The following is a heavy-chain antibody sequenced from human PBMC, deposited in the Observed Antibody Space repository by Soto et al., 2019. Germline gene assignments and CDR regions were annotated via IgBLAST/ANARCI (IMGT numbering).Heavy chain of an antibody. CDR1: GFTFSSYD. CDR3: AKIRKYYYDSSGSDAYYFDY. J-gene: IGHJ4*02. V-gene: IGHV3-30*18. D-gene: IGHD3-22*01. CDR2: ISYDGSNK. Sequence: QVQLVESGGGVVQPGRSLRLSCAASGFTFSSYDMHWVRQAPGKGLDWVALISYDGSNKYFADSVKGRFTISRDNSKNTLYLQMTSLRAEDTAVYYCAKIRKYYYDSSGSDAYYFDYWGQGTLVTVSS.